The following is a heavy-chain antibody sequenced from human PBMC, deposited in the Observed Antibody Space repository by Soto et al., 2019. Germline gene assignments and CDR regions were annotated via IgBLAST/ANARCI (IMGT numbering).Heavy chain of an antibody. CDR1: GGTFSSYA. J-gene: IGHJ6*02. CDR3: ARDASTVTTLYYYYYYYGMDV. D-gene: IGHD4-4*01. Sequence: SVKVSCKASGGTFSSYAISWVRQAPGQGLEWMGGIIPIFGTANYAQKFQGRVTITADESTSTAYMELSSLRSEDTAVYYCARDASTVTTLYYYYYYYGMDVWGQGTTVTVSS. CDR2: IIPIFGTA. V-gene: IGHV1-69*13.